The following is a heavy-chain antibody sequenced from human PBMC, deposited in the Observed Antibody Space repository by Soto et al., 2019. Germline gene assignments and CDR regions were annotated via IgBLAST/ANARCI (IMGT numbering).Heavy chain of an antibody. CDR3: ARLVVVAPVANG. CDR2: IFYTGTT. V-gene: IGHV4-39*02. CDR1: WRSNYSNGSD. J-gene: IGHJ4*02. Sequence: SQIRSRTRPVSWRSNYSNGSDLTCIQEPPGKGLEWVGGIFYTGTTYYSPSLKDRVTISVDTSKNSSYLNLTSVTAADTAVYFCARLVVVAPVANGWGQGTLV. D-gene: IGHD2-15*01.